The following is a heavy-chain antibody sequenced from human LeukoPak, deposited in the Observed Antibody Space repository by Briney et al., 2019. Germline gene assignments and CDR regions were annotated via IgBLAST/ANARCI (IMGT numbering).Heavy chain of an antibody. V-gene: IGHV3-48*03. J-gene: IGHJ4*02. D-gene: IGHD3-10*01. CDR1: GFAFSNYE. Sequence: GGSLRLSCAASGFAFSNYEMNWVRQAPGKGLEWVSYISSSDGTKYYVDSVEGRFIISRDNAKNSLFLQMNSLRPEDTAVYYCVRDGEYMIRGVKSFDYWGQGTLVTVSS. CDR2: ISSSDGTK. CDR3: VRDGEYMIRGVKSFDY.